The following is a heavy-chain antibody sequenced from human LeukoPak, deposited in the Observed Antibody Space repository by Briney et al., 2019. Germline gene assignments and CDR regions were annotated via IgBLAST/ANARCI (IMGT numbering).Heavy chain of an antibody. Sequence: SETLSLTCTVSGGSISSGDYYWSWIRQHPGKGLEWIGYIYYSGSTYYTPSLKSRVTISVDTSKNQFSLNLSSVTAADTAVYYCARHIGRSGGVGWFDPWGQGTLVTVSS. CDR2: IYYSGST. J-gene: IGHJ5*02. D-gene: IGHD2-21*01. V-gene: IGHV4-31*03. CDR1: GGSISSGDYY. CDR3: ARHIGRSGGVGWFDP.